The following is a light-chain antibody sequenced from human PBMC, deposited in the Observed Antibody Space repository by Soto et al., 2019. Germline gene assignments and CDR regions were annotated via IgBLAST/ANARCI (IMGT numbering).Light chain of an antibody. V-gene: IGKV3-20*01. J-gene: IGKJ1*01. Sequence: ELVLTQSPGTLSLSPGDRATLSCRSSQSAYSSYLSWYQQKPGQAPRLLIYGASNRATGIADRFSGSGSRTDVSLIISRRKPEDFAVYYCQQYGSSPRTFGQGTKVDIK. CDR3: QQYGSSPRT. CDR1: QSAYSSY. CDR2: GAS.